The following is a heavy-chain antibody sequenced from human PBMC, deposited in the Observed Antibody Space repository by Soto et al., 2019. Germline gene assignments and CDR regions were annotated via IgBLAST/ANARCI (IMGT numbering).Heavy chain of an antibody. D-gene: IGHD3-3*01. CDR2: IYYSGST. CDR3: ARRHRITTFGVVTQDY. Sequence: SETLSLTCTVSGGSISSSSYYWGWIRQPPGKGLEWIGSIYYSGSTYYNPSLKSRVTISVDTSKNQFSLKLSSVTAADTAVYYCARRHRITTFGVVTQDYWGQGTLVTVSS. CDR1: GGSISSSSYY. V-gene: IGHV4-39*01. J-gene: IGHJ4*02.